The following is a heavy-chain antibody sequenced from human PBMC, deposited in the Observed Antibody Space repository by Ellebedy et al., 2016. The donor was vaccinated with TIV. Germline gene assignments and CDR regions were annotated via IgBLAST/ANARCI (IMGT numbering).Heavy chain of an antibody. J-gene: IGHJ4*02. CDR1: GFSLSTSGVG. V-gene: IGHV2-70*01. CDR2: IDWDDDK. Sequence: SGPTLVXPTQTLTLTCTFSGFSLSTSGVGVGWIRQPPGKALEWLALIDWDDDKYYSTSLKTRLTISKDTSKNQVVLTMTNMDPVDTATYYCARIPPSSAGAPFDYWGQGTLVTVSS. D-gene: IGHD3-10*01. CDR3: ARIPPSSAGAPFDY.